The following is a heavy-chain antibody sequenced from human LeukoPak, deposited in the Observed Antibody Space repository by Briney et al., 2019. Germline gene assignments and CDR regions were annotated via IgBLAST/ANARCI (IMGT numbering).Heavy chain of an antibody. CDR1: GFTFDNYA. D-gene: IGHD4/OR15-4a*01. V-gene: IGHV3-23*01. CDR3: ARDTSYHYGAHAMDV. CDR2: ISGSGVNT. Sequence: PGGSLRLSCAASGFTFDNYAMNWVRQAPGKGLEWVLGISGSGVNTYYADSVKGRFTISRDNSKNTLYLQLNSLRGEDTAIYYCARDTSYHYGAHAMDVWGQGTTVTVSS. J-gene: IGHJ6*02.